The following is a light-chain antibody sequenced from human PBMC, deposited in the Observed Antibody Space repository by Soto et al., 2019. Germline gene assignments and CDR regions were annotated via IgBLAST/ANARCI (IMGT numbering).Light chain of an antibody. CDR1: QSVSSSY. CDR3: QQYGRSPYT. J-gene: IGKJ2*01. V-gene: IGKV3-20*01. CDR2: GAS. Sequence: EIVLTQSPGTLSLSPGERATLSCRASQSVSSSYLAWYQQKPGQAPRLLMYGASSRATGIPDRFSGGGSATDFTLTISRLEPDDFAVYYCQQYGRSPYTVGQGTKLEIK.